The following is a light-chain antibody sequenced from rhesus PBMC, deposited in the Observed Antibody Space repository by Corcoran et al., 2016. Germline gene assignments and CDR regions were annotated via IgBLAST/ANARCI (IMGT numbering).Light chain of an antibody. CDR3: QQHNSYPLT. J-gene: IGKJ4*01. Sequence: DIQMTQSPSSLSASVGDTVTITCRASQGISSYLAWYQQKPGKAPKLLIYKASTLQSGVPSRFLGSGSGTDFTLTISSLQPEDFATYYCQQHNSYPLTFGGGTKVEIK. V-gene: IGKV1-25*01. CDR1: QGISSY. CDR2: KAS.